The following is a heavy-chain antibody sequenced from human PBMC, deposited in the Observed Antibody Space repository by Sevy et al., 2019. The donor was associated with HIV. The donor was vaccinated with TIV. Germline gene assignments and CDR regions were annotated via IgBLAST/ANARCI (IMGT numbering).Heavy chain of an antibody. CDR3: ARDSGQHTLDY. Sequence: GSLRLSCAASGFTFSSYDMHWARQATGKGLEWVSVIGTAGDTYYPGSVKGRFTISRENAKNSLYLQMNSLRAGDTALYYCARDSGQHTLDYWGQGTLVTVSS. CDR2: IGTAGDT. D-gene: IGHD2-21*01. J-gene: IGHJ4*02. CDR1: GFTFSSYD. V-gene: IGHV3-13*01.